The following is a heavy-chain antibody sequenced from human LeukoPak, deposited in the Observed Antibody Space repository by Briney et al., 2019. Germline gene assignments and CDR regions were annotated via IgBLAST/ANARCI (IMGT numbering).Heavy chain of an antibody. CDR2: ISGSGSTI. Sequence: GGSLRLSCAAPGFTFSDYYMNWIRQAPGKGLELISYISGSGSTIYYADSVKGRFTISRDNAKNSLYLQMNSLRAEDTAVYYCARGVALPMDVWGKGTTVTISS. CDR1: GFTFSDYY. V-gene: IGHV3-11*01. J-gene: IGHJ6*03. CDR3: ARGVALPMDV.